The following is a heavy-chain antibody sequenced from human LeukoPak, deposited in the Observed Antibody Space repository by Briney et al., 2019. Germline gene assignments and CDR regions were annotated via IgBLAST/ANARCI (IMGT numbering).Heavy chain of an antibody. CDR2: IKPDGSDK. CDR3: AHCNGWYPYYSYMDV. CDR1: GFTFSLHW. V-gene: IGHV3-7*03. D-gene: IGHD6-19*01. Sequence: GGSLRLSCAASGFTFSLHWMSWVRQAPGKGLEWVAYIKPDGSDKYYVDSVKGRFAMSRDNPKNTLYLQMNSLRAEDTAVYYCAHCNGWYPYYSYMDVWGKGTTVTVSS. J-gene: IGHJ6*03.